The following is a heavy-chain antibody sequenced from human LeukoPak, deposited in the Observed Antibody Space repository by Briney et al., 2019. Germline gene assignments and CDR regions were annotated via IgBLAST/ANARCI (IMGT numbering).Heavy chain of an antibody. D-gene: IGHD1-26*01. J-gene: IGHJ4*02. CDR3: ARDHHSGALDY. CDR2: INQGGSVT. V-gene: IGHV3-7*01. CDR1: GFTFNTAW. Sequence: GGSLRLSCAPSGFTFNTAWMTWVRQAPGKGLEWLGNINQGGSVTNYVDSVKGRFSISRDNAKNTMYLQMSSLRVEDTAVYYCARDHHSGALDYWGQGTLVTVSS.